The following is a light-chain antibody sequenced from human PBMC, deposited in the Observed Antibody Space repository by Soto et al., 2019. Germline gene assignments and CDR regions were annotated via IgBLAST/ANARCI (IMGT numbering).Light chain of an antibody. CDR1: GSDFGDYKY. CDR2: DVT. CDR3: SSFTISHTYV. J-gene: IGLJ1*01. Sequence: SALTQPASVSGSPGQSIAISCTGTGSDFGDYKYVSWYQQHPGKAPKLILYDVTHRPSGISDRLSGSKSGNTASLTISGLQAEDEADYYCSSFTISHTYVFGTGTKVTVL. V-gene: IGLV2-14*03.